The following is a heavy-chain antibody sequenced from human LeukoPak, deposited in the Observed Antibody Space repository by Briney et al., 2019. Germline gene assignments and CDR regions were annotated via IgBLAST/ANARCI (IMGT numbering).Heavy chain of an antibody. Sequence: SETLSLTCTVSGGSISSSSYYWGWIRQPPGKGLEWIGSIYYSGSTYYNPSLKSRVTISVDTSKNQFSLKLSSVTAADTAVYYCARALTYSSGWYGGFGDYYYYYMDVWGKGTTVTVSS. J-gene: IGHJ6*03. CDR1: GGSISSSSYY. CDR2: IYYSGST. V-gene: IGHV4-39*07. CDR3: ARALTYSSGWYGGFGDYYYYYMDV. D-gene: IGHD6-19*01.